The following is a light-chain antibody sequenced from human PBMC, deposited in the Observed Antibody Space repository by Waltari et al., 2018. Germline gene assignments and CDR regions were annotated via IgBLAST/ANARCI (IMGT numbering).Light chain of an antibody. Sequence: IAMTQSPATLSVSPGVSATLSCRASQTVNTNLAWYLQKPGQAPRLLLYAASKRATGIPARFSGGGSGTEFTLTISGLQSEDSAVYYCQQYNYWPGTFGQGTTLDIK. CDR3: QQYNYWPGT. CDR1: QTVNTN. J-gene: IGKJ2*01. V-gene: IGKV3-15*01. CDR2: AAS.